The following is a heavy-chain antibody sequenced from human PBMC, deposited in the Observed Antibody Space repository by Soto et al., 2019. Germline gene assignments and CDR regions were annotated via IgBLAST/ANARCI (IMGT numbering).Heavy chain of an antibody. CDR3: ATCSDV. CDR2: IDPSDSYT. J-gene: IGHJ6*02. D-gene: IGHD2-21*01. CDR1: GYNFTNYL. V-gene: IGHV5-10-1*01. Sequence: LGESLKISCKGSGYNFTNYLIIWVRQMPGKGLEWMGRIDPSDSYTKYSPSLQGHVTISADKSIGTAYLQWSRLKASDTAMYYCATCSDVWGQGTTVTVSS.